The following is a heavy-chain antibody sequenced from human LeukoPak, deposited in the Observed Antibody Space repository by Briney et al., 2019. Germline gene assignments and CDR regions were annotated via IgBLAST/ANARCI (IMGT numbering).Heavy chain of an antibody. V-gene: IGHV4-34*01. CDR1: GGSFSGYY. CDR2: INHSGST. D-gene: IGHD3-22*01. CDR3: ARDPLRYDSSGYDY. Sequence: PSETLSLTCAVYGGSFSGYYWSWIRQPPGKGLEWIGEINHSGSTNYNPSLKSRVTISVDTSKNQFSLKLSSVTAADTAVYYCARDPLRYDSSGYDYWGQGTLVTVSS. J-gene: IGHJ4*02.